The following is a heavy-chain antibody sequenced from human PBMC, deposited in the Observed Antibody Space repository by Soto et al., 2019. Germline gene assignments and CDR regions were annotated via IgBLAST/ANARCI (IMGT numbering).Heavy chain of an antibody. J-gene: IGHJ4*02. CDR1: GVAFSSYA. Sequence: SVKVSCKASGVAFSSYAISWVRQAPVQGLEWMGWIIPIFGTANYAQKFQGRVTITADESTSTAYMELSSLRSEDTAVCYCASLRDSSGYYFPPLYYFDYWGQGTLVNVSS. CDR2: IIPIFGTA. D-gene: IGHD3-22*01. CDR3: ASLRDSSGYYFPPLYYFDY. V-gene: IGHV1-69*13.